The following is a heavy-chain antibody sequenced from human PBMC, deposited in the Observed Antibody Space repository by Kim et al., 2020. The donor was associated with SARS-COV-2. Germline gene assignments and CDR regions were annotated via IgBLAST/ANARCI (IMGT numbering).Heavy chain of an antibody. J-gene: IGHJ6*02. V-gene: IGHV1-3*01. D-gene: IGHD4-17*01. Sequence: ASVKVSCKASGYTFTSYAMRWVRQAPGQRLEWMGWINAGNGNTKYSQKFQGRVTITRDTSASTAYMELSSLRSEDTAVYYCARYGFTVTTSYYYGMDVWGQGTTVTVSS. CDR3: ARYGFTVTTSYYYGMDV. CDR1: GYTFTSYA. CDR2: INAGNGNT.